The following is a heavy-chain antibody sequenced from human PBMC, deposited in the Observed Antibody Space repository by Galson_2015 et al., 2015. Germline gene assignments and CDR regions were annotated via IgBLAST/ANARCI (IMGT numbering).Heavy chain of an antibody. CDR1: GFTFSSYA. J-gene: IGHJ4*02. CDR2: ISGSGGST. D-gene: IGHD2-2*02. CDR3: AKVPASIKRIYFDY. V-gene: IGHV3-23*01. Sequence: SLRLSCAASGFTFSSYAMSWVRQAPGRGLEWVSAISGSGGSTYYVDSVKGRFTISRDNSKNTLYLQMNSLRAEDTAVYYCAKVPASIKRIYFDYWGQGTLVTVSS.